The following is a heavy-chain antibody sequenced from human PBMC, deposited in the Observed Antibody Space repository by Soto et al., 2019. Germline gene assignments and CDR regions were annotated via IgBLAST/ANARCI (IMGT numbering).Heavy chain of an antibody. CDR3: ARWWSGSRQGFDP. CDR2: IYYSGST. J-gene: IGHJ5*02. Sequence: QVQLQESGPGLVKPSQTLSLTCTVSGGSISSGDYYWSWIRQHPGKGLEWIGYIYYSGSTYYNPSLKSRVTLSVETSKNQFSLKLSSVTAADTAVYYCARWWSGSRQGFDPWGQGTLVTVSS. V-gene: IGHV4-31*03. CDR1: GGSISSGDYY. D-gene: IGHD3-3*01.